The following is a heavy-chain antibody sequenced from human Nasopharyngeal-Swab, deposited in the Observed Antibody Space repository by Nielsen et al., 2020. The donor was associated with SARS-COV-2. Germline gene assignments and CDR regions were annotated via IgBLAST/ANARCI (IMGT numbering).Heavy chain of an antibody. J-gene: IGHJ6*03. CDR3: ARQIGYCSGGSCYDYMDV. CDR2: IYYSGST. V-gene: IGHV4-39*01. D-gene: IGHD2-15*01. Sequence: SETLSLTCTVSGGSISSSSYYWGWIRQPPGKGLEWIGSIYYSGSTYYNPSLKSRVTISVDTSKNQFSLKLSSVTAADTAVYYCARQIGYCSGGSCYDYMDVWGKGTTVTVSS. CDR1: GGSISSSSYY.